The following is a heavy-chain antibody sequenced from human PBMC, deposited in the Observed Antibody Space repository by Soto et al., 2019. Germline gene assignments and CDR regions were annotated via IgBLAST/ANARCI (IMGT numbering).Heavy chain of an antibody. CDR1: GGSISSYY. CDR2: IYYSGST. CDR3: ARERVAVAGFNYYYYGMDV. V-gene: IGHV4-59*01. Sequence: TLSLTCTVSGGSISSYYWSWIRQPPGKGLEWIGYIYYSGSTNYNPSLKSRVTISVDTSKNQFSLKLSSVTAADTAVYYCARERVAVAGFNYYYYGMDVWGQGTTVTVSS. J-gene: IGHJ6*02. D-gene: IGHD6-19*01.